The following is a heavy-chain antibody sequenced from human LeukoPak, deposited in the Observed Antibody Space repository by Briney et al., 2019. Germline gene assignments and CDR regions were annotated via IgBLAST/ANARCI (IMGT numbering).Heavy chain of an antibody. J-gene: IGHJ4*02. Sequence: GGSLRLSCAASGFTFSSYWMSWVRQAPGKGLEWVANIKQDGSEKYYVDSVKGRFAISRDNAKNSLYLQMDSLRAEDTAVYYCARDPDCSSTSCSTPPFDYWGQGTLVTVSS. CDR1: GFTFSSYW. CDR2: IKQDGSEK. V-gene: IGHV3-7*01. CDR3: ARDPDCSSTSCSTPPFDY. D-gene: IGHD2-2*02.